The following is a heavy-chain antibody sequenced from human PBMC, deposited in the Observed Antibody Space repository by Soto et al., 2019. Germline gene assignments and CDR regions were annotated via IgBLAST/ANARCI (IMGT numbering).Heavy chain of an antibody. J-gene: IGHJ3*02. CDR3: ARGIYGTANYYAGPSTLDI. Sequence: QVQLEQSGAEVKKPGSSVNVSCKASGGTLSDHGVAWLRQAPGQGLEWMGGTIPVFNTAKYAQKFQGRVTVTANKFTNIAYLELSRLRSEDTGLYFCARGIYGTANYYAGPSTLDIWGQGTVVIVS. D-gene: IGHD3-10*01. CDR2: TIPVFNTA. CDR1: GGTLSDHG. V-gene: IGHV1-69*06.